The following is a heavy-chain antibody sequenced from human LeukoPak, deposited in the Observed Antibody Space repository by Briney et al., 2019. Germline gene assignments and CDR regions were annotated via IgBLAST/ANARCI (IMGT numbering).Heavy chain of an antibody. CDR1: GFTFSSHW. Sequence: GGSLRLSCAASGFTFSSHWMHWVRQAPGKGLEWVSSISSSSSYIYYADSVKGRFTISRDNAKNSLYLQMNSLRAEDTAVYYCARFGSGYYQFDYWGQGTLVTVSS. CDR3: ARFGSGYYQFDY. CDR2: ISSSSSYI. J-gene: IGHJ4*02. D-gene: IGHD3-22*01. V-gene: IGHV3-21*01.